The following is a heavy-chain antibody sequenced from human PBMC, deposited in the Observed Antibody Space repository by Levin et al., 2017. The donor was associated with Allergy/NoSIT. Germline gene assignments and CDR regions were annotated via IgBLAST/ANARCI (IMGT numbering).Heavy chain of an antibody. Sequence: GESLKISCAASGFTFSSYGMHWVRQAPGKGLEWVAVIWYDGSNKYYADSVKGRFTISRDNSKNTLYLQMNSLRAEDTAVYYCARDPLEHFRYFDLWGRGTLVTVSS. CDR1: GFTFSSYG. D-gene: IGHD1/OR15-1a*01. CDR2: IWYDGSNK. V-gene: IGHV3-33*01. J-gene: IGHJ2*01. CDR3: ARDPLEHFRYFDL.